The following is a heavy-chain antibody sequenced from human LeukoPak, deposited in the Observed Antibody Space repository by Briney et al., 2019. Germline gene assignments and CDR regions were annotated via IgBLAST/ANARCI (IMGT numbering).Heavy chain of an antibody. CDR2: IYHSGST. V-gene: IGHV4-30-2*01. J-gene: IGHJ4*02. Sequence: PSETLSLTCTVSGGSISSGGYYWSWIRQPPGKGLEWIGYIYHSGSTYYNPSLKSRVTISVDRSKNQFSLKLSSVTAADTAVYYCARGDDCGGDCYSYGYWGQGTLVTVSS. D-gene: IGHD2-21*01. CDR1: GGSISSGGYY. CDR3: ARGDDCGGDCYSYGY.